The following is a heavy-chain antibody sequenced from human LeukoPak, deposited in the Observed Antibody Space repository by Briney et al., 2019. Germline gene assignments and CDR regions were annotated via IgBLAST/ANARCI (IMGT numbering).Heavy chain of an antibody. Sequence: GSLRLSCAASGFTFSSYGMHWVRQAPGKGLEWVAVISYDGSNKYYADSVKGRFTISRDNSKNTLYLQMNSLRAEDTAVYYCAKELVKVVVPAAILDYYYYYGMGVWGQGTTVTVSS. J-gene: IGHJ6*02. CDR1: GFTFSSYG. CDR3: AKELVKVVVPAAILDYYYYYGMGV. V-gene: IGHV3-30*18. CDR2: ISYDGSNK. D-gene: IGHD2-2*01.